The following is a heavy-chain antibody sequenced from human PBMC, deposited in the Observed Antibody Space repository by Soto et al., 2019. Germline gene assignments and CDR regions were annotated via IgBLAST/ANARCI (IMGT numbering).Heavy chain of an antibody. CDR2: IYYSGST. V-gene: IGHV4-61*01. CDR1: GGSVSSGSYY. Sequence: QVQLQESGPGLVKPSETLSLTCTVSGGSVSSGSYYWSWIRQPPGKGLEWIGYIYYSGSTNYNPSLKSRVTISVDTSKNQFSLKLSSVTAADTAVYYCARARITIFGVAPGGMDVWGQGTTVTVSS. CDR3: ARARITIFGVAPGGMDV. D-gene: IGHD3-3*01. J-gene: IGHJ6*02.